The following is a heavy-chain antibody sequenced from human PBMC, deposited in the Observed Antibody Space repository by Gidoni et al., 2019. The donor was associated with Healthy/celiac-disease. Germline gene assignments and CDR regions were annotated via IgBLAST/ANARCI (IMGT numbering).Heavy chain of an antibody. J-gene: IGHJ3*02. CDR2: LYHRGST. D-gene: IGHD1-20*01. V-gene: IGHV4-38-2*02. Sequence: QVQLQESGPGLVKPSETLSLTCTVSGDSISICYYLGWIRQPPGKGLEWIWSLYHRGSTYYNPYLKSRVTISVDTSKNQFSLKLSSVTAADTAVYYCARARAEHNWNDRRGAFDIWGQGTMVTVSS. CDR1: GDSISICYY. CDR3: ARARAEHNWNDRRGAFDI.